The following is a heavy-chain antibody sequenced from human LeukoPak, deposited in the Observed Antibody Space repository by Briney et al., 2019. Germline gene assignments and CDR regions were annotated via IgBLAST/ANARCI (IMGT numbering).Heavy chain of an antibody. CDR1: GFTFSSYA. CDR2: ISGSGGST. V-gene: IGHV3-23*01. D-gene: IGHD3-22*01. J-gene: IGHJ4*02. Sequence: QTGGSLRLSXAASGFTFSSYAMSWVRQAPGKGMEWVSDISGSGGSTYYADSVKGRFTISRDNSKNTLYLQMNSLRAEDTAVYYCAKDWLQYYDSSGYTSDYWGQGTLVTVSS. CDR3: AKDWLQYYDSSGYTSDY.